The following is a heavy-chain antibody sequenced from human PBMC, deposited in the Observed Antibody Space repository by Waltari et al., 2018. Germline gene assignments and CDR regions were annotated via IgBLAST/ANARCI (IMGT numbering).Heavy chain of an antibody. CDR1: GDSFSDNYW. CDR2: VYHVGYT. CDR3: ARSRSGYTFFDY. D-gene: IGHD3-3*01. V-gene: IGHV4-4*02. J-gene: IGHJ4*02. Sequence: QVQLQESGPGLVEPSGTLSITCAVSGDSFSDNYWWDWVRQSPGQGLEWIGQVYHVGYTNYNPSLKSRLTMSIDKSKNQFSLRLTSVTAADTGVYYCARSRSGYTFFDYWGQGVMVTVSS.